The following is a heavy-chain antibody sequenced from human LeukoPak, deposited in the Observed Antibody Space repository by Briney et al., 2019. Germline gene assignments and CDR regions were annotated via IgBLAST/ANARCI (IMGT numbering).Heavy chain of an antibody. V-gene: IGHV3-21*01. Sequence: PGGSLRLSCAASGFTFSSYSMNWVRQAPGKGLEWVSSISSSSSYIYYADSVKGRFTISRDNAKNSLYLQMNSLRAEDTAVYYCARDGDYYGSGSDWFDPWGQGTLVTVSS. D-gene: IGHD3-10*01. CDR1: GFTFSSYS. J-gene: IGHJ5*02. CDR2: ISSSSSYI. CDR3: ARDGDYYGSGSDWFDP.